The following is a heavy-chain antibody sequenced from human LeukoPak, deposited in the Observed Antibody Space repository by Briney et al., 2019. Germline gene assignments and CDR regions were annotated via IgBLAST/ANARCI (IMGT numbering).Heavy chain of an antibody. D-gene: IGHD4-23*01. CDR3: AKRSDYGGNWNYLDY. CDR1: GFTFSSYG. CDR2: ISDGGGST. Sequence: GGSLRLSCAASGFTFSSYGMSWVRQAPGKGLEWVSAISDGGGSTYYADSVRGRFTISRDNSKNTLYLQMISLRADDAAVYYCAKRSDYGGNWNYLDYWGQGTLVTVSS. V-gene: IGHV3-23*01. J-gene: IGHJ4*02.